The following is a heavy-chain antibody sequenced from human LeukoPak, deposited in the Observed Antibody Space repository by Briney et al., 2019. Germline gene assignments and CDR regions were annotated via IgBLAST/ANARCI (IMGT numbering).Heavy chain of an antibody. CDR3: AKGYSYGSNPFDY. D-gene: IGHD5-18*01. CDR2: ISGSGGST. CDR1: GFTVSSNY. J-gene: IGHJ4*02. V-gene: IGHV3-23*01. Sequence: GGSLRLSCAASGFTVSSNYMNWVRQAPGKGLEWVSAISGSGGSTYYADSVKGRFTISRDNSKNTLYLQMNSLRAEDTAVYYCAKGYSYGSNPFDYWGQGTLVTVSS.